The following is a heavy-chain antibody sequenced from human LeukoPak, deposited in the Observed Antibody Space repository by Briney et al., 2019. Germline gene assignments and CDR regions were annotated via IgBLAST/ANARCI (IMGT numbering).Heavy chain of an antibody. CDR1: GFTFSSYG. J-gene: IGHJ4*02. V-gene: IGHV3-33*06. Sequence: GGSLRLSCAASGFTFSSYGMHWVRQAPGKGLEWVAVIWYDGSNKYYADSVKGRFTISRDNSKNTLYLQMNSLRAEDTAVYYCAKDHSSGWYSRTVDYWGQGTLVTVSS. D-gene: IGHD6-19*01. CDR2: IWYDGSNK. CDR3: AKDHSSGWYSRTVDY.